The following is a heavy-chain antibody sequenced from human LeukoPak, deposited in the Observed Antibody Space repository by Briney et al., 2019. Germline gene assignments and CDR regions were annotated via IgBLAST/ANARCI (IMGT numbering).Heavy chain of an antibody. V-gene: IGHV3-23*01. J-gene: IGHJ4*02. D-gene: IGHD1-26*01. CDR1: GFTFSSYA. Sequence: GGSLRLSCAASGFTFSSYAMSWVRQAPGKGLEWVSATSGSGGSTYYADSVKGRFTISRDNSKNTLYLQMNSLRAEDTAVYYCAKDRESIVGGPPDYWGQGTLVTVSS. CDR2: TSGSGGST. CDR3: AKDRESIVGGPPDY.